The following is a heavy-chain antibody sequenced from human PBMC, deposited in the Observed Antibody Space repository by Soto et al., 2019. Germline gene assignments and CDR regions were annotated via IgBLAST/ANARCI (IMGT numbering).Heavy chain of an antibody. CDR1: GYTSTRYA. Sequence: QVQLVQSGAEVKKPGASVKVSCKAPGYTSTRYALHWVRQAPGQSLEWMGCTNAGTSTPKYSQKFQGRVTSTSDTSASTADKEVSSRRSEDTTMYYWARERGSTATYDYWGQGTLVTVSS. CDR3: ARERGSTATYDY. CDR2: TNAGTSTP. V-gene: IGHV1-3*01. D-gene: IGHD4-17*01. J-gene: IGHJ4*02.